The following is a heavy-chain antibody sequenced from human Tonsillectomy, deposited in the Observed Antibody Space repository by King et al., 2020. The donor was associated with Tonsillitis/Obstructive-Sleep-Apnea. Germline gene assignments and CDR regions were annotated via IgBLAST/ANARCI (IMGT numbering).Heavy chain of an antibody. J-gene: IGHJ6*03. CDR1: GGSFSGYY. D-gene: IGHD2-15*01. CDR2: INHSGST. CDR3: ARGCLLFPRVGPYYYYMVV. V-gene: IGHV4-34*01. Sequence: VQLQQWGAGLLKPSETLSLTCAVYGGSFSGYYWSWIRQPPGKGLEWIGEINHSGSTNYNPSLKSRVTISVDTSKNQFSLKLSSVTAADPAVYYCARGCLLFPRVGPYYYYMVVWGKGTTVTVSS.